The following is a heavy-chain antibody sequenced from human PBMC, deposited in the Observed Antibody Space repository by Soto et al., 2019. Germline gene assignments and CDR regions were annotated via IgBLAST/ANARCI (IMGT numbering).Heavy chain of an antibody. J-gene: IGHJ5*01. CDR3: ACAGVPTRGGVDS. CDR1: GDSFTSGGRH. V-gene: IGHV4-61*08. CDR2: ISNSGSS. D-gene: IGHD7-27*01. Sequence: QVQLQQSGPGLVKPSETLSLTCTVSGDSFTSGGRHWNWIRQPPGKELEWIGYISNSGSSDYSPSPTSRVPTSIDTATTQCSLTLSSGSAADTDVSLCACAGVPTRGGVDSWGQGTLVTVSS.